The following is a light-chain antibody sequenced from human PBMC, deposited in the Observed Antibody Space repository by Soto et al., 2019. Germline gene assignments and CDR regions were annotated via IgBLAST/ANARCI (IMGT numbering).Light chain of an antibody. CDR2: AAS. V-gene: IGKV1-9*01. CDR1: QGISRS. J-gene: IGKJ3*01. CDR3: QRLNSYPFP. Sequence: IQLTQSPASLSASVGDRVTITCRASQGISRSLAWYQQKPGKATKRLIYAASTLQSGVQSRFSGSGSGTDFTLTISSLQPEYFATYYCQRLNSYPFPFGPGTKVDIK.